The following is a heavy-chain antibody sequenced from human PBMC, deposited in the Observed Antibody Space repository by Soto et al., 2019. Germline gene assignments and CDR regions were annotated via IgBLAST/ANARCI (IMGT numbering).Heavy chain of an antibody. V-gene: IGHV3-74*01. Sequence: EVQLVESGGGLVQPGGSLRLSCAASGFTFFAYWIHWVRQVPGKGLVWVSRINSDGSHTSYADSVRGRFTSSRDNSKNTVSQQMNSLTAEDTAVYYCATEGDYGESAGENWLDTWGQGSLVTVSS. CDR3: ATEGDYGESAGENWLDT. D-gene: IGHD4-17*01. CDR2: INSDGSHT. J-gene: IGHJ5*02. CDR1: GFTFFAYW.